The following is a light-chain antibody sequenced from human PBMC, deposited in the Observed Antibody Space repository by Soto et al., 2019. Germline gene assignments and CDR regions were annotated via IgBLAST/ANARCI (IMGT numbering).Light chain of an antibody. CDR3: AAWDDSLNGPL. J-gene: IGLJ2*01. Sequence: QSVLTQPPSASGTPGQRVNISCSGSSSNIASNTVNWYQQLPGTAPKLLIYNNNHRPSGVLDRFSGSKSGTSASLAISGLQSEDEADYYCAAWDDSLNGPLFGGGTKVTVL. V-gene: IGLV1-44*01. CDR1: SSNIASNT. CDR2: NNN.